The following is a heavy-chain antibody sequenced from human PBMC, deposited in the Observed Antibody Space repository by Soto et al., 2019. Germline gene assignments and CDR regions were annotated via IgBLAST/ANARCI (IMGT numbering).Heavy chain of an antibody. J-gene: IGHJ6*02. CDR3: ARDKDRQQLGGNYYYILDV. Sequence: QVQLVQSGAEVKKPGSSVKVSCKASGGTFSTSAISWVRQAPGQGLEWVGGIMPVFATPDYAQKFQGRVTISADESTTTASLELTSLRTDDTAVYYCARDKDRQQLGGNYYYILDVWGQGTAIIVSS. D-gene: IGHD3-3*02. V-gene: IGHV1-69*12. CDR1: GGTFSTSA. CDR2: IMPVFATP.